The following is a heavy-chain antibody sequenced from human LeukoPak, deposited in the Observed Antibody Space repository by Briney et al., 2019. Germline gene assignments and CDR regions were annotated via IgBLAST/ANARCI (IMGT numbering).Heavy chain of an antibody. D-gene: IGHD3-10*01. Sequence: PGGSLRLSCAASGFTFSRYSMNWVRQAPGKGLEWVSYISRSSSTIHYADSVKGRVTISRDNAKSSLFLQMNSLRAEDTAVYYCARDGGATMVRGVATYDSWGQGTLVTVSS. CDR2: ISRSSSTI. CDR3: ARDGGATMVRGVATYDS. CDR1: GFTFSRYS. V-gene: IGHV3-48*04. J-gene: IGHJ4*02.